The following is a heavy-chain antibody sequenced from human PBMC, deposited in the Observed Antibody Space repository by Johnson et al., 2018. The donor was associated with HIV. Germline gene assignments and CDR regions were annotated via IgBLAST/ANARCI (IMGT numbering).Heavy chain of an antibody. D-gene: IGHD4-17*01. V-gene: IGHV3-66*01. Sequence: VQLVESGGGLVQPGGSLRLSCAASGFTVSSNYMSWVRQAPGQGLEWVSIIYSGGNTYYADSVKGRFTISRDNAKKSLFLQMNSLRAGDTAVYYCARVGTTVDAFDIWGQGTVVTVSS. CDR2: IYSGGNT. CDR3: ARVGTTVDAFDI. CDR1: GFTVSSNY. J-gene: IGHJ3*02.